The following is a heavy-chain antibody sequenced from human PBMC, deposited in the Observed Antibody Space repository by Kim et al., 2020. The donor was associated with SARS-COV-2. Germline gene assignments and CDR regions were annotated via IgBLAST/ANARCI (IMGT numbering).Heavy chain of an antibody. CDR3: ARDDVLLWFGELRY. D-gene: IGHD3-10*01. V-gene: IGHV3-48*02. J-gene: IGHJ4*02. Sequence: ADSVKGRFTISRDNAKNSLYLQMNSLRDEDTAVYYCARDDVLLWFGELRYWGQGTLVTVSS.